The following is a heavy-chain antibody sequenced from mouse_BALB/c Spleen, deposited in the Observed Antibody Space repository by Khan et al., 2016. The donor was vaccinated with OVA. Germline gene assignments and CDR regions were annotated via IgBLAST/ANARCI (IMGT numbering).Heavy chain of an antibody. CDR3: ARSLITTWYLDV. CDR2: ISSGSATI. V-gene: IGHV5-17*02. CDR1: GFTFSSFG. D-gene: IGHD2-4*01. J-gene: IGHJ1*01. Sequence: EVELVESGGGLVQPGGSRKLSCAASGFTFSSFGMHWVRQAPEKGLAWVAYISSGSATIYYADIVKGRFTISIDNPRNTLFLQMTSLKSEDTAMYYCARSLITTWYLDVWGAGTTVTVSS.